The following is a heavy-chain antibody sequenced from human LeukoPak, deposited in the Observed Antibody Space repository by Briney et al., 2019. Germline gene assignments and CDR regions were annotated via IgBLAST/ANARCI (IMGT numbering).Heavy chain of an antibody. CDR1: GFTFSSYA. CDR3: AGLTAGPFDY. V-gene: IGHV3-23*01. J-gene: IGHJ4*02. CDR2: SSGSGDST. D-gene: IGHD6-13*01. Sequence: GGSLRLSCAASGFTFSSYAMSWVRQAPGKGLEWVSASSGSGDSTYYADSVKGRFTISRDNSKNTLYLQMNSLRAEDTAVYYCAGLTAGPFDYWGQGTLVTVSS.